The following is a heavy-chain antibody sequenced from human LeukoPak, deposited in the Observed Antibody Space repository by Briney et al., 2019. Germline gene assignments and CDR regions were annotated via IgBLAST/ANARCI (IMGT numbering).Heavy chain of an antibody. CDR1: GFTFSSYA. D-gene: IGHD2-2*01. Sequence: GGSLRLSCAASGFTFSSYAMSWVRQAPGKGLEWVSAISGSGGSTYYADSVKGRFTISRDNSKNTLYLQMNSLRAEDTAVYYCVKHIRRYCSSTSCYDRTYYYYGMDVWGQGTTVTVSS. CDR3: VKHIRRYCSSTSCYDRTYYYYGMDV. J-gene: IGHJ6*02. CDR2: ISGSGGST. V-gene: IGHV3-23*01.